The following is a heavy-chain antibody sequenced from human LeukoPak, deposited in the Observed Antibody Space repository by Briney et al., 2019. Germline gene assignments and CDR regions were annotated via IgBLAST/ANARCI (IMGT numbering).Heavy chain of an antibody. J-gene: IGHJ6*03. Sequence: EASVKVSCKASGYTFTGYYMHWVRQAPGQGLEWMGWINPNSGGTNYAQKFQGRVTMTRDTSISTAYMELSRLRSDDTAVYYCATGMENTLYYYMDFWGKGTSVTVSS. CDR2: INPNSGGT. CDR1: GYTFTGYY. D-gene: IGHD1/OR15-1a*01. V-gene: IGHV1-2*02. CDR3: ATGMENTLYYYMDF.